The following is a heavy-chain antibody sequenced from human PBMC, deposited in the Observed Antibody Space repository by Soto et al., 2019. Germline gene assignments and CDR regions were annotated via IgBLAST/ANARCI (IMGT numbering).Heavy chain of an antibody. CDR2: VHHTGSP. CDR1: GYPISNVYY. J-gene: IGHJ3*02. Sequence: SETLSLTCAVSGYPISNVYYWGWLWQPPGKGLEWIGSVHHTGSPYYTPSLKSRVTISLDTSKNQFSLKLNSLTASDTAVYYFARYSDAGCFAAFDIWGQGTMVTVSS. D-gene: IGHD3-9*01. V-gene: IGHV4-38-2*01. CDR3: ARYSDAGCFAAFDI.